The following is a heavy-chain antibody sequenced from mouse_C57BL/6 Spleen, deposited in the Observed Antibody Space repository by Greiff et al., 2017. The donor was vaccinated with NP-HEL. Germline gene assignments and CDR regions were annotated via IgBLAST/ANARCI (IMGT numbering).Heavy chain of an antibody. CDR2: ISSGGDYI. D-gene: IGHD2-4*01. J-gene: IGHJ3*01. CDR3: TRANDYDPWFAY. Sequence: EVMLVESGEGLVKPGGSLKLSCAASGFTFSSYAMSWVRQTPEKRLEWVAYISSGGDYIYYADTVKGRFTISRDNARNTLYLQMSSLKSEDTAMYYCTRANDYDPWFAYWGQGTLVTVSA. CDR1: GFTFSSYA. V-gene: IGHV5-9-1*02.